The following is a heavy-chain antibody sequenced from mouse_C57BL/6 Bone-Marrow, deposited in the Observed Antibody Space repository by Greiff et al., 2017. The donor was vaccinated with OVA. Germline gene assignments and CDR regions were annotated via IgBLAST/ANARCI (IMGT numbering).Heavy chain of an antibody. D-gene: IGHD1-1*01. Sequence: EVQLVESGGGLVKPGGSLKLSCAASGFTFSSYAMSWVRQTPEKRLEWVATISDGGSYTYYPDNVKGRFTISRDNAKNNLYLQMSHLKSEDTAMYYCAGFTTVVAKGFAYWGQGTLVTVSA. J-gene: IGHJ3*01. CDR3: AGFTTVVAKGFAY. V-gene: IGHV5-4*01. CDR1: GFTFSSYA. CDR2: ISDGGSYT.